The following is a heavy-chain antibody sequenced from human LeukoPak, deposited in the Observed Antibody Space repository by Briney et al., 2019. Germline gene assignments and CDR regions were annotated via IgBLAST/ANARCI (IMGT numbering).Heavy chain of an antibody. V-gene: IGHV4-38-2*01. J-gene: IGHJ4*02. Sequence: SETLSLTCAVSGYSISSGYYWSWIRQPPGKGLEWIATIHQSGMTYYNPSLKSRVTISVDTSKNQFSLKLSSVTAADTAVYYCARRLAGPTYFDYWGQGTLVTVSS. CDR1: GYSISSGYY. D-gene: IGHD6-19*01. CDR2: IHQSGMT. CDR3: ARRLAGPTYFDY.